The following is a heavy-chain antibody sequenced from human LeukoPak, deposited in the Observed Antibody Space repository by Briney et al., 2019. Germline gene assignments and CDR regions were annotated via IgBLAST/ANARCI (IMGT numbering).Heavy chain of an antibody. CDR2: ISWNSGSI. CDR1: GFTFDDYA. D-gene: IGHD6-6*01. CDR3: AKDSGGGSSDSYYYYGMDV. J-gene: IGHJ6*02. Sequence: PGGSLRLSCAASGFTFDDYAMHWVRQAPGKGLEWVSGISWNSGSIGYADSVKGRFTISRDNAKNSLYLHMNSLRAEDTALYYCAKDSGGGSSDSYYYYGMDVWGQGTTVTVSS. V-gene: IGHV3-9*01.